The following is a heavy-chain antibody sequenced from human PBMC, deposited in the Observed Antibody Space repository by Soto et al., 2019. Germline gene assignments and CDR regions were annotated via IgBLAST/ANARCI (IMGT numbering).Heavy chain of an antibody. Sequence: GESLTISCKGSGYSFTSYWISWVRKMPGKGLEWMGRIDPSDSYTNYSPSFQGHVTISADKSISTAYLQWSSLKASDTAMYYCARHMGIYYGSGSNGEDYYYYGMDVWGQGTTVTVSS. V-gene: IGHV5-10-1*01. J-gene: IGHJ6*02. CDR3: ARHMGIYYGSGSNGEDYYYYGMDV. CDR2: IDPSDSYT. D-gene: IGHD3-10*01. CDR1: GYSFTSYW.